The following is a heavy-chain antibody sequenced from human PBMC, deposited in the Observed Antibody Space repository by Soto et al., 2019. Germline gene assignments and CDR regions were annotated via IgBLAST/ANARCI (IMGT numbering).Heavy chain of an antibody. D-gene: IGHD5-12*01. CDR2: TYYRSKWYN. CDR1: GDSVSSNSAA. Sequence: KQSQTLSLTCAISGDSVSSNSAAWNWIRQSPSRGLEWLGRTYYRSKWYNDYAVSVKSRITINPDTSKNQFSLQLNSVTPEDTAVYYCAREDVVATETQNWFDPWGQGTLVTVSS. CDR3: AREDVVATETQNWFDP. V-gene: IGHV6-1*01. J-gene: IGHJ5*02.